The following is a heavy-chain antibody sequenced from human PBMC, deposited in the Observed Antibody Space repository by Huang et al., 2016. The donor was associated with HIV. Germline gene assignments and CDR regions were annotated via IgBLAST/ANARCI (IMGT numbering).Heavy chain of an antibody. CDR1: GWSFSGYY. V-gene: IGHV4-34*01. CDR3: AREKAADSAWYGVYYFDY. CDR2: INHIGKT. Sequence: QVQLRQWGAGLVKPSETLSLTCAVYGWSFSGYYWTWIRQSPGKGLEWIGEINHIGKTNYQPSLKSLVTISKDTAKNQFSLQLTSVSAADTGVYFCAREKAADSAWYGVYYFDYWGEGALVTVTS. J-gene: IGHJ4*02. D-gene: IGHD6-19*01.